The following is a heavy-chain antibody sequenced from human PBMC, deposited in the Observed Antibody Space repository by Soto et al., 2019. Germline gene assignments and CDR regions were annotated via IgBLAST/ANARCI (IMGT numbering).Heavy chain of an antibody. D-gene: IGHD6-13*01. CDR1: GVSISSGDYY. CDR2: IYYSGST. V-gene: IGHV4-30-4*01. J-gene: IGHJ5*02. CDR3: ARERPDGSRLDP. Sequence: PSETLSLTCTVSGVSISSGDYYLRWIRQPPGKGLEWIGYIYYSGSTYYNPSLKSRVTISVDTSKNQFSLKLSSVTAADTAVYYCARERPDGSRLDPWGQGTLVTVSS.